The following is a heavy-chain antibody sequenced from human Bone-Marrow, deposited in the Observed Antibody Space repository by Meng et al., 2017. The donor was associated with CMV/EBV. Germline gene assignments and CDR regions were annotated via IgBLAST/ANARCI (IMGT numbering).Heavy chain of an antibody. J-gene: IGHJ6*02. Sequence: GGSLRLSCAASGFTFSSYWMHWVRQAPGKGLVWVSRINSDGSSTSYADSVKGRFTISRDNSKNTLYLQMNSLRVDDTAVYCCSRGDTTIRYYYYGMDVWGQGTTVTVSS. CDR2: INSDGSST. D-gene: IGHD5-18*01. V-gene: IGHV3-74*01. CDR3: SRGDTTIRYYYYGMDV. CDR1: GFTFSSYW.